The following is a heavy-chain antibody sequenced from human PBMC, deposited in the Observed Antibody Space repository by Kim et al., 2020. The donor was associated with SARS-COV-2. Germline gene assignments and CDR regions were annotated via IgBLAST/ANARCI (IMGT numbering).Heavy chain of an antibody. V-gene: IGHV1-18*01. D-gene: IGHD3-10*01. CDR2: ISAYNGNT. Sequence: ASVKVSCKASGYTFTSYGISWVRQAPGQGLEWMGWISAYNGNTNYAQKLQGRVTMTTDTSTSTAYMELRSLRSDDTAVYYCGRSDYGSGSYLYYYYYYMDVWGKGTTVTVSS. CDR1: GYTFTSYG. J-gene: IGHJ6*03. CDR3: GRSDYGSGSYLYYYYYYMDV.